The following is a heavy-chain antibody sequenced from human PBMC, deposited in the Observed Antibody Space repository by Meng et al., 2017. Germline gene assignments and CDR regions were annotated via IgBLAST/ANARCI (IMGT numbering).Heavy chain of an antibody. CDR3: AREGGYSSSWYYFDY. Sequence: GGSLRLSCAASGFTVSSNYMSWVRQAPGKGLEWVSVIYSGGSTYYADSVKGRFTISRHNSKNTLYLQVNSLRAEDTAVYYCAREGGYSSSWYYFDYWGQGTLVTVSS. D-gene: IGHD6-13*01. CDR2: IYSGGST. J-gene: IGHJ4*02. V-gene: IGHV3-53*04. CDR1: GFTVSSNY.